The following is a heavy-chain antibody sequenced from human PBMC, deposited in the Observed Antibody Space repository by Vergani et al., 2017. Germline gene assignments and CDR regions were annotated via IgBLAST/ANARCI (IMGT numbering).Heavy chain of an antibody. CDR2: IYHSGST. D-gene: IGHD1-20*01. Sequence: QVQLQESGPGLVKPSGTLSLTCAVSGGSISSSNWWSWVRQPPGKGLEWIGEIYHSGSTNYNPSLKSRVTILVDKSKNQFSLKLSSVTAAETAVYYCARFLTGTTIYYYYGMDVWGQGTTVTVSS. CDR3: ARFLTGTTIYYYYGMDV. J-gene: IGHJ6*02. V-gene: IGHV4-4*02. CDR1: GGSISSSNW.